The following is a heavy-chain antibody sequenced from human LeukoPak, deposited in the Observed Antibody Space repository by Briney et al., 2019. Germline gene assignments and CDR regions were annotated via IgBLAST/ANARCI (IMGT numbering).Heavy chain of an antibody. J-gene: IGHJ5*02. Sequence: PGGSLRLSCAASGFTFSSYGMHWVRQAPGKGLEWVAVISYDGSNKYYADSVKGRFTISRDNSRNTLYLQMNSLRAEDTAVYYCAKGSSSLLPYNWFDPWGQGTLVTVSS. CDR2: ISYDGSNK. D-gene: IGHD6-6*01. CDR3: AKGSSSLLPYNWFDP. CDR1: GFTFSSYG. V-gene: IGHV3-30*18.